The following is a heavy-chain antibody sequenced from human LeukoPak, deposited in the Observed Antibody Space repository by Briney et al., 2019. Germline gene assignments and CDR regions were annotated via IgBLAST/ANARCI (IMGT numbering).Heavy chain of an antibody. CDR2: IYYTGST. CDR1: GGSISSLY. Sequence: TASETLSLTCSVSGGSISSLYWSSIRQPPGRGLEWIGYIYYTGSTNYNPSLKSRVTMFVDMSKNQFSLRLSSVTAADTAVYYCARHRAYSSSSPFDYWGQGTLVTVSS. D-gene: IGHD6-6*01. J-gene: IGHJ4*02. V-gene: IGHV4-59*08. CDR3: ARHRAYSSSSPFDY.